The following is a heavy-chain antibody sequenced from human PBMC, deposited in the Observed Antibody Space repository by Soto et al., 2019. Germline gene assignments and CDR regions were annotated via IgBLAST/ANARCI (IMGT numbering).Heavy chain of an antibody. CDR3: AAPAHY. Sequence: SETLSLTCTVSGGSISSYYWSWIRQPPGKGLEWIGYIYDSGSTNYNPSLKSRVTISVDTSKNQFSLKLTSVPAADTAVYYFAAPAHYWGQGTLVTVSS. D-gene: IGHD6-6*01. CDR2: IYDSGST. CDR1: GGSISSYY. J-gene: IGHJ4*02. V-gene: IGHV4-59*01.